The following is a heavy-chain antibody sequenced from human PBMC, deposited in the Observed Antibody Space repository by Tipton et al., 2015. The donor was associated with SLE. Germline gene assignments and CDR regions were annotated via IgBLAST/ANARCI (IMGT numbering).Heavy chain of an antibody. CDR3: ARDLRSDWNYVLES. V-gene: IGHV4-39*07. Sequence: TLSLTCTVSGGSITSTVSYWAWIRQPPGKGLEWIGSSDHSGDTYYSPSLKRRVAIPVDMSKKQFSLSLSSVTAADTAVYFCARDLRSDWNYVLESWGQGTLVTVSS. CDR1: GGSITSTVSY. J-gene: IGHJ4*02. CDR2: SDHSGDT. D-gene: IGHD1-7*01.